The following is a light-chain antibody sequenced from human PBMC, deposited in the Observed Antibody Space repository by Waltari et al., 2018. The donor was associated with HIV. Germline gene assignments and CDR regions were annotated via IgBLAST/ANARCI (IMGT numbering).Light chain of an antibody. V-gene: IGLV2-8*01. J-gene: IGLJ2*01. CDR3: TSYAGNSNFVV. Sequence: QSALTPPPSASGSPGQSASISCTGTNSDVGAYDFVSWYQQHPGKAPKLIIYEVKKRPSGVPDRVSGSKSGNTASLIVSGLQAEDEGDYFCTSYAGNSNFVVFGGGTKLTVL. CDR2: EVK. CDR1: NSDVGAYDF.